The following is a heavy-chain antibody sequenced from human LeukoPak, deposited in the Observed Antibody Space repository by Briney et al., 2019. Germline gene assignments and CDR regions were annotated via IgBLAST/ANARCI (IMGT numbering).Heavy chain of an antibody. CDR1: GFTFSNAW. J-gene: IGHJ4*02. CDR2: IKPDGSEK. D-gene: IGHD3-16*01. CDR3: ARDYD. Sequence: GGSLRLSCAASGFTFSNAWMNWVRQAPGKGLEWVANIKPDGSEKYYVDSVKGRFTISRDNAQNSLYLQMNSLRAEDTAVYYCARDYDWGQGTLVTVSS. V-gene: IGHV3-7*04.